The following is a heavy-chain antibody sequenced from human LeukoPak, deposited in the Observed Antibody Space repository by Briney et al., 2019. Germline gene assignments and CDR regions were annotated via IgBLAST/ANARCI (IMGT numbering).Heavy chain of an antibody. CDR1: GNYW. D-gene: IGHD2-2*01. V-gene: IGHV3-74*01. CDR3: VSFYETY. CDR2: INSDGSWT. Sequence: GGSLRLSCAASGNYWMHWVRQAPGKGLVWVSHINSDGSWTSYADSVKGRFTISKDNAKNTVYLQMDNLGAEDTAVYYCVSFYETYWGRGTLVTVSP. J-gene: IGHJ4*02.